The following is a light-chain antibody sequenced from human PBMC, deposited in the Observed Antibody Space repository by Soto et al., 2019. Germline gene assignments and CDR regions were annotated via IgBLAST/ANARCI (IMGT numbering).Light chain of an antibody. Sequence: DIQMTQSPSTLSASAGDTVTITCRASQSISTWLAWYQQKPGKAPKLLISDASSLKSGVPSRFSGGGSGTEFTLTISSLQPDDFATYYCQQYDSYSWTFGQGTKVEIK. V-gene: IGKV1-5*01. CDR3: QQYDSYSWT. CDR2: DAS. CDR1: QSISTW. J-gene: IGKJ1*01.